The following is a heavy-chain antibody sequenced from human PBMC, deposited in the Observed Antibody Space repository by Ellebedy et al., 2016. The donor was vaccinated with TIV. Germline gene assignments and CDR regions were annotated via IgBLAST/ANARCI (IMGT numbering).Heavy chain of an antibody. V-gene: IGHV3-7*04. CDR3: ARGDDNSGDY. CDR2: IHEDESKK. CDR1: GFTFSNYW. J-gene: IGHJ4*02. Sequence: PGGSLRLSCVASGFTFSNYWMSWVRQAPGKGLEWVANIHEDESKKYFADSVKGRFTISRDNALNSLYLQMNSLRVEDTAVYFCARGDDNSGDYWGQGTLVTVSS. D-gene: IGHD1-1*01.